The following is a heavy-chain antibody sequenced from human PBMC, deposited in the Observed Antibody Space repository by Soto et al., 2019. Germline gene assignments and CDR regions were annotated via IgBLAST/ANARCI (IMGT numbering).Heavy chain of an antibody. CDR3: AKDRSSGWSFDY. V-gene: IGHV3-23*01. CDR2: ISGSGDST. J-gene: IGHJ4*02. D-gene: IGHD6-19*01. Sequence: EVQLLESGGGLVQPGGSLNLSCAASGFTFSTYAMNWVRQAPGKGLEWVSGISGSGDSTYYADSEKGRFTVSRDNSKNTLYLQMNSLRAEDTAVFYCAKDRSSGWSFDYWGQGTLVTVSS. CDR1: GFTFSTYA.